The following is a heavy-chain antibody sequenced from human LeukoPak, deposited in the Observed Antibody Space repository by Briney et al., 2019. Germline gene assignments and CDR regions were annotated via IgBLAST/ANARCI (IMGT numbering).Heavy chain of an antibody. V-gene: IGHV1-2*02. Sequence: ASVKVSCKASGYTFTGYYMHWVRQAPGQGLEWMGWINPNSGGTNYAQKFQGRVTMTRDTSISTAYMELSRLRSDDTAVYHCARESPYSSSWYPGFDPWGQGTLVTVSS. CDR3: ARESPYSSSWYPGFDP. CDR2: INPNSGGT. D-gene: IGHD6-13*01. J-gene: IGHJ5*02. CDR1: GYTFTGYY.